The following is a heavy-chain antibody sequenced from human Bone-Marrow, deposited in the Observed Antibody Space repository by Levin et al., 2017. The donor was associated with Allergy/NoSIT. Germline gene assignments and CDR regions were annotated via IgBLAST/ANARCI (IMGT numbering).Heavy chain of an antibody. V-gene: IGHV3-21*01. CDR1: GFTFSSAS. D-gene: IGHD2-2*01. Sequence: GGSLRLSCAASGFTFSSASMNWVRQAPGKGLEWVSSISSSSDYIYYGDSVKGRFTISRDNAKNSLFLQMNSLRAEDTAVYYCARDMGEGGVGSAVISQASFDFWGQGTLVTVSS. CDR2: ISSSSDYI. J-gene: IGHJ4*02. CDR3: ARDMGEGGVGSAVISQASFDF.